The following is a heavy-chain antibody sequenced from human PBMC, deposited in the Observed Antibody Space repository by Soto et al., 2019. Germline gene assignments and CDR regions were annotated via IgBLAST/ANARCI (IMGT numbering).Heavy chain of an antibody. D-gene: IGHD2-2*01. V-gene: IGHV3-30-3*01. Sequence: GGSLRLSWAASGFTFSSYAMHWVRQAPGKGLEWVAVISYDGSNKYYADSVKGRFTISRDNSKNTLYLQMNSLRAEDTVGFYCARGGWVVPAAAYYYGMDVWGKGTRVTVSS. CDR3: ARGGWVVPAAAYYYGMDV. J-gene: IGHJ6*04. CDR2: ISYDGSNK. CDR1: GFTFSSYA.